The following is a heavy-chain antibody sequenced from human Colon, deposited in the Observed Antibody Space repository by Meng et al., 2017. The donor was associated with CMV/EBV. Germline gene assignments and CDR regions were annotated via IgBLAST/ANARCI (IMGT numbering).Heavy chain of an antibody. Sequence: QGERGQSGAEVKNPGASVKVSCKASGFAFSRYYMHWVRQAPGQGLEWMGVINPSGYTTIYAQKFQGRVTMTRDTSTSTVYMELRSLRSDDTAVYYCARDNSAEDLSWWFDPWGQGTLVTVSS. CDR3: ARDNSAEDLSWWFDP. CDR1: GFAFSRYY. V-gene: IGHV1-46*01. CDR2: INPSGYTT. D-gene: IGHD2/OR15-2a*01. J-gene: IGHJ5*02.